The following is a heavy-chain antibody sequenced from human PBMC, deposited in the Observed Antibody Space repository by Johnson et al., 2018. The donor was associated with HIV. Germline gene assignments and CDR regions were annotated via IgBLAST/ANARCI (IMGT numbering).Heavy chain of an antibody. D-gene: IGHD6-13*01. J-gene: IGHJ3*02. V-gene: IGHV3-30*03. CDR3: ARGPGYSSSWYVNTDAFDM. CDR1: GFTFNTYG. CDR2: ISYAGSNK. Sequence: QVQLVESGGGVVQPGRSLRLSCAASGFTFNTYGMHWVRQAPGKGLEWVAVISYAGSNKYYADSVQGRFTIYRDNAKNSLYLQMNSMRAEDTALYYCARGPGYSSSWYVNTDAFDMWGQGTMVTVSS.